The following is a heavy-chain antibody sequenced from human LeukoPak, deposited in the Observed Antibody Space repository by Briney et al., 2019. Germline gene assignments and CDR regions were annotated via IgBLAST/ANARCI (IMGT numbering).Heavy chain of an antibody. J-gene: IGHJ4*02. CDR3: AKAFDYNGLRGEGGSFDC. CDR2: IGVGGDT. CDR1: GFNFSKND. Sequence: GGSLRLSCVASGFNFSKNDMHWVRQTTERGLEWVSAIGVGGDTYYADPVKGRFPISRENGKNSVYLQMNSLRAGDTAVYFCAKAFDYNGLRGEGGSFDCWGQGALVTVSS. V-gene: IGHV3-13*01. D-gene: IGHD4-11*01.